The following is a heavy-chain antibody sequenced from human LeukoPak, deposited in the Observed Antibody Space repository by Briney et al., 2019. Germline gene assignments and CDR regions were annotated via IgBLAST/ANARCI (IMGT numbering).Heavy chain of an antibody. V-gene: IGHV1-69*05. D-gene: IGHD6-6*01. Sequence: GASVKVSCTASGYTFSSNDINWVRQATGQGLEWMGGIIPIFGTANYAQKFQGRVTITTDESTSTAYMELSSLRSEDTAVYYCASATLHPQLVRIEIYYMDVWGKGTTVTVSS. J-gene: IGHJ6*03. CDR2: IIPIFGTA. CDR1: GYTFSSND. CDR3: ASATLHPQLVRIEIYYMDV.